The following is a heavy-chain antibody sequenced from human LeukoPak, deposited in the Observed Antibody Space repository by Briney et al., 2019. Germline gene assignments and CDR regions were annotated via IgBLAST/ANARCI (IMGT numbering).Heavy chain of an antibody. Sequence: GGSLRLSCTGSGFIFNQYGMMWVRQAPGKGPEWLSYISATTSTLYYVDSVKGRFTISRDNTKSSLYLQMNSLTVEDTAIYYCARCLWSSSRYMDSWGQGTLVTVSS. CDR3: ARCLWSSSRYMDS. J-gene: IGHJ5*01. CDR1: GFIFNQYG. V-gene: IGHV3-48*01. D-gene: IGHD3-3*01. CDR2: ISATTSTL.